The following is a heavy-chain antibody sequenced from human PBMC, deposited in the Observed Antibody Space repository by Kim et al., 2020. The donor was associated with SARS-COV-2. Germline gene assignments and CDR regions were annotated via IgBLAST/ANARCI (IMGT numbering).Heavy chain of an antibody. D-gene: IGHD3-10*01. CDR2: IIPILGIA. Sequence: SVKVSCKASGGTFSSYAISWVRQAPGQGLEWMGRIIPILGIANYAQKFQGRVTITADKSTSTAYMELSSLRSEDTAVYYCARRVGGYGSGSYPYYYGMDVWGQGTTVTVSS. CDR3: ARRVGGYGSGSYPYYYGMDV. J-gene: IGHJ6*02. V-gene: IGHV1-69*04. CDR1: GGTFSSYA.